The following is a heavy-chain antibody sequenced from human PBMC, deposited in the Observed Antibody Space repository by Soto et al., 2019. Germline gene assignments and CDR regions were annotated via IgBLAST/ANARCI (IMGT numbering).Heavy chain of an antibody. V-gene: IGHV4-31*03. CDR1: GGSISSGGYY. D-gene: IGHD3-3*01. CDR2: IYYSGST. J-gene: IGHJ6*02. CDR3: ASGRRPYYDFFSGPPHYYYYGMHV. Sequence: SETLSLTCTVSGGSISSGGYYWSWIRQHPGKGLEWIGYIYYSGSTYYNPSLKSRVTISVDTSKNQFSLKLSSVTAADTAVYYCASGRRPYYDFFSGPPHYYYYGMHVWGQGTTVTVSS.